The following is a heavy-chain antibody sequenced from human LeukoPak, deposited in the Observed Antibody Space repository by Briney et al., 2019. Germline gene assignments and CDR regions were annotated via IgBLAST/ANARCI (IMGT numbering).Heavy chain of an antibody. CDR2: IYYSGST. CDR1: GGSISTSSYY. V-gene: IGHV4-39*01. CDR3: ARRIGGSAEIDY. J-gene: IGHJ4*02. Sequence: PSETLSLTCTVSGGSISTSSYYWGWIRQPPGKGLEWIGNIYYSGSTYYNPSLKSRVTISVDTSKNQFSLKLSSVTAADTAVFYCARRIGGSAEIDYWGQGTLVTVSS. D-gene: IGHD1-26*01.